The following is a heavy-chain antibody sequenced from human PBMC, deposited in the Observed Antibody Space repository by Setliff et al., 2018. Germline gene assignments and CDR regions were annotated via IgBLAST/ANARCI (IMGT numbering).Heavy chain of an antibody. CDR3: ARDQGRRYCSGGSCAFFDY. V-gene: IGHV1-46*01. Sequence: ASVKVSCKASGYTFTSYYMHWVRQAPGQGLELMGIINPSGGSTSYAQKFQGRVTMTRDTSTSTVYMELSSLRSEDTAVYYCARDQGRRYCSGGSCAFFDYWGQGTLVTVSS. CDR1: GYTFTSYY. D-gene: IGHD2-15*01. J-gene: IGHJ4*02. CDR2: INPSGGST.